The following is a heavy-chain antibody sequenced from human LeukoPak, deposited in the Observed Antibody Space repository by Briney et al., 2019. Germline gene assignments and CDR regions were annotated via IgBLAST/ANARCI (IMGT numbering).Heavy chain of an antibody. CDR1: GYTFTDYY. V-gene: IGHV1-2*02. CDR2: INPNDGDT. CDR3: ARANFLYCSSSTSLFDY. Sequence: AASVKVSCKASGYTFTDYYMHWVRQAPGQGFEWMGWINPNDGDTNYAQKFQGRVTMTRETSISTAHMEVSRLRSDDTAVYYCARANFLYCSSSTSLFDYWGQGTLVTVSS. J-gene: IGHJ4*02. D-gene: IGHD2-2*01.